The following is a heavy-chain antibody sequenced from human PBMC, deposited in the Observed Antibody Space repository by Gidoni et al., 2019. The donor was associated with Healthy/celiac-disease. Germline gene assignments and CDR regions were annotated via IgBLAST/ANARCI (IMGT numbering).Heavy chain of an antibody. V-gene: IGHV4-59*01. D-gene: IGHD6-13*01. CDR2: IYYSGST. J-gene: IGHJ4*02. CDR1: GGSISSYY. Sequence: QVQLQESGPGLGKPSETLSLNCTASGGSISSYYWSWIRQPPGKGLEWIGYIYYSGSTNYNPSLKSRVTISVDTSKNQFSLKLSSVTAADTAVYYCASFGYSSSWYLGYWGQGTLVTVSS. CDR3: ASFGYSSSWYLGY.